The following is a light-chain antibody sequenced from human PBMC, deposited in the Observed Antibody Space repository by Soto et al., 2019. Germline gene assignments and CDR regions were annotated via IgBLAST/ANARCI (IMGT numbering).Light chain of an antibody. J-gene: IGKJ5*01. CDR2: DAS. V-gene: IGKV1-5*01. CDR3: QQYNTYST. Sequence: DIQMTQSPSTLSASVESRLTITCRASQSISRWLAWYQQKPGKAPKALIYDASTLRSGVPSRFSGGGSGTEFTLTISSLQPDDFATYYCQQYNTYSTFGQGTRLEIK. CDR1: QSISRW.